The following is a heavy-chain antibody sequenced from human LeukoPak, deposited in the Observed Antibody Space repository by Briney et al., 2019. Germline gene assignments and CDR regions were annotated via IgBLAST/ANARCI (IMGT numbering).Heavy chain of an antibody. Sequence: SVKVSCKASGYTFTDYYMHWVRQAPGQGFEWMGWINPNDGDTNYAQKFQGRVTMTRDTSISTAHMEVSRLRSDDTAVYYCARVNFLYCSSSTCLFDYWGQGTLVTVSS. J-gene: IGHJ4*02. D-gene: IGHD2-2*01. V-gene: IGHV1-2*02. CDR1: GYTFTDYY. CDR3: ARVNFLYCSSSTCLFDY. CDR2: INPNDGDT.